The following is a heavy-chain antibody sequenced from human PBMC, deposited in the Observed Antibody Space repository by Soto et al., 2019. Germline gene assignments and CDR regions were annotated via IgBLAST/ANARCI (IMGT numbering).Heavy chain of an antibody. Sequence: QVQLVESGGGVVRPGRSLRLSCSASGFIFSDYAMHWVRQAPGKGMEWVAVILFDGNNKYYADSVKGRFTISRDNSKNRLYMQRNSLRAEDTAVYYCAKDVSQSISGSYLSSWDQGSLAPVPS. V-gene: IGHV3-30*18. D-gene: IGHD1-26*01. CDR2: ILFDGNNK. CDR3: AKDVSQSISGSYLSS. J-gene: IGHJ5*02. CDR1: GFIFSDYA.